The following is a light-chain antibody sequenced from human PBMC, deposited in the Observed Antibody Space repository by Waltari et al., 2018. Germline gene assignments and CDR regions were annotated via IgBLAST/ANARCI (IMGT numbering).Light chain of an antibody. V-gene: IGLV2-14*01. CDR1: SSDVGGQNL. CDR3: SSYTSSDSLV. Sequence: QSALTQPASVSGSPGQSITFSCSGSSSDVGGQNLVSWYQHHPGKAPKLMIYDVSNRPSGISHRFSAAKSGNTASLTISGLQAEDEADYYCSSYTSSDSLVFGTGTAVTVL. CDR2: DVS. J-gene: IGLJ1*01.